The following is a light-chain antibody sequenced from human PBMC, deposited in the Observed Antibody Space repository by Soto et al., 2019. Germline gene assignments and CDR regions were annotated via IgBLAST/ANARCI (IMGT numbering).Light chain of an antibody. J-gene: IGKJ1*01. CDR3: QQYGSSWT. CDR1: QSVSSSY. Sequence: ESGLTQSPGTLSWSLGERATLSCRASQSVSSSYLAWYQQKPGQAPRLLIYGASSRATGIPDRFSGSGSGTDFTLTISRLEPEDFAVYYCQQYGSSWTFGQGTKVDIK. CDR2: GAS. V-gene: IGKV3-20*01.